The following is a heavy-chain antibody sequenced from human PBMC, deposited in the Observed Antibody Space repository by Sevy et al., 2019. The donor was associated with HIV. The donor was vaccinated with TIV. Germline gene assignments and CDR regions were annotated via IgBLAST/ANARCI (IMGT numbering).Heavy chain of an antibody. V-gene: IGHV3-48*02. J-gene: IGHJ4*02. CDR3: ASRGYCGGGSCYSGPNDY. Sequence: GGSLRLSCAASTFTFSSYSMHWVRQAPGKGLEWVSYISSSSGTRYYADSVKGRLPISRDNAKNSLFLQMNSLRDEDTAVYYCASRGYCGGGSCYSGPNDYWGQGTLVTVSS. CDR2: ISSSSGTR. D-gene: IGHD2-15*01. CDR1: TFTFSSYS.